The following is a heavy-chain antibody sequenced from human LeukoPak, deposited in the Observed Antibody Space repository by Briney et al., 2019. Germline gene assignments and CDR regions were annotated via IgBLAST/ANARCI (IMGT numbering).Heavy chain of an antibody. J-gene: IGHJ4*02. CDR2: ISGSGVTT. Sequence: PGGSLRLSCVASGFTFSSYSMSWVRQAPGKGLEWVSAISGSGVTTYYADSVKGRFTISRDNSKNTLYLQMNSLRAEDTALYYCAKDRDYYLVGFFDYWGQGTLVTVSS. V-gene: IGHV3-23*01. CDR1: GFTFSSYS. D-gene: IGHD2/OR15-2a*01. CDR3: AKDRDYYLVGFFDY.